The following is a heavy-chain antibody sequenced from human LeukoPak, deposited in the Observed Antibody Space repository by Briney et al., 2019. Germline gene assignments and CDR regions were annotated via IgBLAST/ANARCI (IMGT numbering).Heavy chain of an antibody. CDR1: GFTFSNAW. CDR2: ISGSGDST. V-gene: IGHV3-23*01. CDR3: AKHYYRVVRGVKVDYYGMDV. J-gene: IGHJ6*02. Sequence: GGSLRLSCAASGFTFSNAWMNWVRQAPGKGLEWVSTISGSGDSTYHADSVKGRFTISRDNSKNTLYLQMNSLRAEDTAIYYCAKHYYRVVRGVKVDYYGMDVWGRGTTVTVSS. D-gene: IGHD3-10*01.